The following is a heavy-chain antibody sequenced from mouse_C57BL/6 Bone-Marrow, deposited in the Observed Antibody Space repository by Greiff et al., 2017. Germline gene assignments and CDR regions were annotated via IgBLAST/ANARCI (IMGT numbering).Heavy chain of an antibody. Sequence: QVTLKVSGPGILQPSQTLSLTCSFSGFSLSTFGMGVGWIRQPSGKGLEWLAHIWWDDDKYYNPALKSRLTISKDTSKNQVFLKIANVDTADTATYYCARIRYYGSSLYYAMDYWGQRTSVTVSS. V-gene: IGHV8-8*01. CDR1: GFSLSTFGMG. D-gene: IGHD1-1*01. CDR3: ARIRYYGSSLYYAMDY. CDR2: IWWDDDK. J-gene: IGHJ4*01.